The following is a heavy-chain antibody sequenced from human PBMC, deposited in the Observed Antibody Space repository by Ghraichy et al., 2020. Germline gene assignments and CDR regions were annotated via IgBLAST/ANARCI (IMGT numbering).Heavy chain of an antibody. CDR3: ARDGRYAYYFDY. Sequence: GESLNISCAASGFTFSSYGMHWVRQAPGKGLEWVAVIWYDGSNKYYADSVKGRFTISRDNSKNTLYLQMNSLRAEDTAVYYCARDGRYAYYFDYWGQGTLVTVSS. V-gene: IGHV3-33*01. CDR1: GFTFSSYG. J-gene: IGHJ4*02. CDR2: IWYDGSNK. D-gene: IGHD1-1*01.